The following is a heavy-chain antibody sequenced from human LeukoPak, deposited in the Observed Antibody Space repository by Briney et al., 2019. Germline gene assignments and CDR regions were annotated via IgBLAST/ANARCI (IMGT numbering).Heavy chain of an antibody. V-gene: IGHV3-21*01. CDR3: ASGFSSSPYFDY. D-gene: IGHD6-6*01. Sequence: RGSLRLSCAASGCTFSSYYKNWLRQAPGKELEWVSFITGSSSYIYYTDSVKGRFTISRDNAKNSLFLQMNSLRDEDTAVYYCASGFSSSPYFDYWGQGTLVTVSS. J-gene: IGHJ4*02. CDR2: ITGSSSYI. CDR1: GCTFSSYY.